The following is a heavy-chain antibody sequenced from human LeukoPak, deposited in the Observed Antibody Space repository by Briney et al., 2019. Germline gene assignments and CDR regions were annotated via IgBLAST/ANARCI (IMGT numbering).Heavy chain of an antibody. CDR3: ARSRFPHSSRWYKFDP. D-gene: IGHD6-13*01. CDR2: IYPGDSDT. J-gene: IGHJ5*02. CDR1: GYSFTSYW. Sequence: GESLKISCKGSGYSFTSYWIGWVRQMPGKGLEWMGIIYPGDSDTRYSPSFQGQVTISADKSISTAYLQWSSLKALDTAMYYCARSRFPHSSRWYKFDPWGQGTLVTVSS. V-gene: IGHV5-51*01.